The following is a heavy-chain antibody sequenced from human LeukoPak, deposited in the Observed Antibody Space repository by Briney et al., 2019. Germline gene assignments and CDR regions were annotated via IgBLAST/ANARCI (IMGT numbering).Heavy chain of an antibody. Sequence: GGPLRLSCTASGFTFSSYSMNWVRQAAGKGLEWVSSISSGSTYTYYADSVKGRFTISRDNAKNSLYLQMNSLRAEDTAVYSCARTSEGSTAATGTPFDSWGQGILVTVSS. D-gene: IGHD6-13*01. J-gene: IGHJ4*02. CDR1: GFTFSSYS. CDR2: ISSGSTYT. V-gene: IGHV3-21*01. CDR3: ARTSEGSTAATGTPFDS.